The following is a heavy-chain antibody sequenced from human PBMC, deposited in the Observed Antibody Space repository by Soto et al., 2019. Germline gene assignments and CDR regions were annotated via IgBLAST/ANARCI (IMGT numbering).Heavy chain of an antibody. CDR1: GYTFTGYY. Sequence: ASVKVSCKASGYTFTGYYMHWVRQAPGQGLEWMGWINPNSGGTNYAQKFQGWVTMTRDTSISTAYMELSRLRSDDTAVYYCARMGDCSSTSRLEYFQHWGQGTLVSVSS. V-gene: IGHV1-2*04. CDR2: INPNSGGT. D-gene: IGHD2-2*01. CDR3: ARMGDCSSTSRLEYFQH. J-gene: IGHJ1*01.